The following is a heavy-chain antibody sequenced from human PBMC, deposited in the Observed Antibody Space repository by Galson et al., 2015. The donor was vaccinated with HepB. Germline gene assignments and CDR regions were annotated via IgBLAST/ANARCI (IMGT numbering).Heavy chain of an antibody. J-gene: IGHJ6*02. CDR2: ISGSGGST. Sequence: LRLSCAASGFTFSSYAMSWVRQAPGKGLEWVSAISGSGGSTYYADSVKGRFTISRDNSKNTLYLQMNSLRAEDTAVYYCAKEDLYSYGYSAPVADFYGMDVWGQGTTVTVSS. D-gene: IGHD5-18*01. V-gene: IGHV3-23*01. CDR1: GFTFSSYA. CDR3: AKEDLYSYGYSAPVADFYGMDV.